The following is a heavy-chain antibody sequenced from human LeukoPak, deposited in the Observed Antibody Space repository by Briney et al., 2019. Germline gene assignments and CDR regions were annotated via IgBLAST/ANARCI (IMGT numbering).Heavy chain of an antibody. V-gene: IGHV3-30*03. CDR1: GFTFSSYG. Sequence: GGSLRLSCAASGFTFSSYGMHWVRQAPGKGLEWVAVISYDGSNKYYADSVKGRSTISRDNSKNTLYLQMNSLRAEDTAVYYCARDRPDCIAAAGGIDYWGQGTLVTVSS. CDR2: ISYDGSNK. J-gene: IGHJ4*02. D-gene: IGHD6-13*01. CDR3: ARDRPDCIAAAGGIDY.